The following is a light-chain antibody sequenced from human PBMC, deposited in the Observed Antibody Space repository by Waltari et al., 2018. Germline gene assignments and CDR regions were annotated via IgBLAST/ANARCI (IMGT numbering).Light chain of an antibody. CDR2: NIN. CDR3: CSYVGSNIYWV. Sequence: QSALTQPRSVSGSPGQSVTISCTGTSSDIGDYTYVSLYQHYPDKAPKRIIYNINKRPSGVPDRFSGSKSGNTASLTISGLQAEDEADYYCCSYVGSNIYWVFGGGTKLTVL. V-gene: IGLV2-11*01. CDR1: SSDIGDYTY. J-gene: IGLJ3*02.